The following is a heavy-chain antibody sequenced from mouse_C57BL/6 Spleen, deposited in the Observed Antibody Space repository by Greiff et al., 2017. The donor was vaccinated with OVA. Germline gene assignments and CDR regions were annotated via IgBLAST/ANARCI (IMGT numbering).Heavy chain of an antibody. D-gene: IGHD1-1*01. J-gene: IGHJ2*01. CDR1: GYTFTSYW. CDR2: IDPSDSYT. V-gene: IGHV1-69*01. CDR3: ARWNTTVVATDYFDY. Sequence: VQLQQPGAELVMPGASVKLSCKASGYTFTSYWMHWVKQRPGQGLEWIGEIDPSDSYTNYNQKFKGKSTLTVDKSSSTAYMQRSSLTSEDSAVYYYARWNTTVVATDYFDYWGQGTTLTVSS.